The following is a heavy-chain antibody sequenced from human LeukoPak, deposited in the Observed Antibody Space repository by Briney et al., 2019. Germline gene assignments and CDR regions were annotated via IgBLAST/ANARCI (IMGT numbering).Heavy chain of an antibody. V-gene: IGHV3-23*01. J-gene: IGHJ4*02. Sequence: GGSLRLSCAASGFTFSSYAMSWVRQAPGKGLEWVSAISGSGGSTYYADSVKDRFTISRDNSKNTLYLQMNSLRAEDTAVYYCAKVPLSSTSCYDYWGQGTLVTVSS. CDR2: ISGSGGST. CDR1: GFTFSSYA. D-gene: IGHD2-2*01. CDR3: AKVPLSSTSCYDY.